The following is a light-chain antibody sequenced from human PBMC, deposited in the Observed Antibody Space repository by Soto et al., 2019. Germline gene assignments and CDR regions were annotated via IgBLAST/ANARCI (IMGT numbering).Light chain of an antibody. CDR3: QVWDSTSDHDV. CDR1: NIGGKS. CDR2: ADS. V-gene: IGLV3-21*02. J-gene: IGLJ1*01. Sequence: SYELTQPPSVSVAPGQTASITCGGDNIGGKSVHWYQQKPGQAPVLVVYADSDRPSGIPERYSGSNSGKTATLTISRFEAGDEADYYCQVWDSTSDHDVFGTGTKLTVL.